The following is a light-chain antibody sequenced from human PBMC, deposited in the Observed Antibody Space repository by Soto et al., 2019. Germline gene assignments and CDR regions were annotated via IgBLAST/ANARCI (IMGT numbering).Light chain of an antibody. V-gene: IGKV3-20*01. CDR3: QHYSDSTWT. J-gene: IGKJ1*01. CDR1: QAIRSTS. CDR2: GAS. Sequence: EIVLTQSPGTLSLSPGEGATLSCRASQAIRSTSLVWFQKKPGQAPRLLMYGASTRASDFPDRFSGRGFETDFTLTFSEVGPEDFAVYYCQHYSDSTWTFGQGTRVEI.